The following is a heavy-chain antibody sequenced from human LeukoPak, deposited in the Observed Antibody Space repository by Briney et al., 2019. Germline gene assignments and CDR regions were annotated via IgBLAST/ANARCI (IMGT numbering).Heavy chain of an antibody. CDR3: AGDSRGGGYDYFDY. CDR2: IYYSGST. CDR1: GGSIRSGGYY. J-gene: IGHJ4*02. Sequence: SETLSLTCTVSGGSIRSGGYYWSWIRQHPGKGLEWIGFIYYSGSTYYNPSLESRVTVSIDTSKNQCSLKLSSVTAADTAVYYCAGDSRGGGYDYFDYWGQGTLVTVSS. V-gene: IGHV4-31*03. D-gene: IGHD5-12*01.